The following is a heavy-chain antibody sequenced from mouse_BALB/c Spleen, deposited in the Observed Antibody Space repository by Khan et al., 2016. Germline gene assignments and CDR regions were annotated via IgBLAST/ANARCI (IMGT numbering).Heavy chain of an antibody. Sequence: EVQLQESGPGLVKPSQSLSLTCTVTGYSITSGYAWNWIRQFPGNKLEWMGYINYSGSTTYNPSLKSQISITRDTSKNQFFLQLKSVTTEDTATXHCARDYYGSSLFDYWGQGTTLTVSS. CDR1: GYSITSGYA. CDR2: INYSGST. CDR3: ARDYYGSSLFDY. V-gene: IGHV3-2*02. J-gene: IGHJ2*01. D-gene: IGHD1-1*01.